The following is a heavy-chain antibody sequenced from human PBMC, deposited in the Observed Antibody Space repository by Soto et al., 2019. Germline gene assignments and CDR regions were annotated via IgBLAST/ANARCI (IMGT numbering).Heavy chain of an antibody. CDR3: ARGKTGTGGFDGFAP. V-gene: IGHV4-30-4*02. J-gene: IGHJ5*02. CDR1: GGPFSRGGYY. Sequence: SETLSLTCTVSGGPFSRGGYYWSWIRQHPGKGLECIGYIFYTGSTYYNPTLKSRVTISVDTSKNQFSLKLSSVTAADTAVYKFARGKTGTGGFDGFAPGAQEPLFPVSS. D-gene: IGHD7-27*01. CDR2: IFYTGST.